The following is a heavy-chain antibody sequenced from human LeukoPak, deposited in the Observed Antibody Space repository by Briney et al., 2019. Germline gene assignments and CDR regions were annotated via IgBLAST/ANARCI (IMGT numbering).Heavy chain of an antibody. CDR2: ISAYNGNT. J-gene: IGHJ1*01. CDR1: GYTLSELS. V-gene: IGHV1-18*01. D-gene: IGHD3-10*01. Sequence: ASVKVSCKVSGYTLSELSMHWVRQAPGQGLEWMGWISAYNGNTNYAQKLQGRVTMTTDTSTSTAYMELRSLRSDDTAVYYCAREGITMVRGAAAEYFQHWGQGTLVTVSS. CDR3: AREGITMVRGAAAEYFQH.